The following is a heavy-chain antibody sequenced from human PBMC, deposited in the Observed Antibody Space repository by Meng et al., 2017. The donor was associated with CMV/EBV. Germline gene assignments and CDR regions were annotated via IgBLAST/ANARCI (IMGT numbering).Heavy chain of an antibody. Sequence: SVKVSCKASGGTFSSYTISWVRRAPGQGLEWMGRIIPILGIANYAQKFQGRVTITADKSTSTAYMELSSLRSEDTAVYYCARRPGIRSGSYYNWFDPWGQGTLVTVSS. CDR2: IIPILGIA. V-gene: IGHV1-69*02. J-gene: IGHJ5*02. D-gene: IGHD1-26*01. CDR3: ARRPGIRSGSYYNWFDP. CDR1: GGTFSSYT.